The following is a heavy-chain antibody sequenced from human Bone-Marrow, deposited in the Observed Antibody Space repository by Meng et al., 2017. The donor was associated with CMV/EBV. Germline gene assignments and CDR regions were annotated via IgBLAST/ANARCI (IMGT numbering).Heavy chain of an antibody. CDR3: ARGVTIFGVVIELEDTFDP. CDR2: INHSGST. D-gene: IGHD3-3*01. J-gene: IGHJ5*02. V-gene: IGHV4-34*01. Sequence: GSLRLSCAVSGGSISSYYWSWIRQPPGKGLEWIGEINHSGSTNYNPSLKSRVTISVDTSKNQFSLKLSSVTAADTAVYYCARGVTIFGVVIELEDTFDPWGQGTLVTVSS. CDR1: GGSISSYY.